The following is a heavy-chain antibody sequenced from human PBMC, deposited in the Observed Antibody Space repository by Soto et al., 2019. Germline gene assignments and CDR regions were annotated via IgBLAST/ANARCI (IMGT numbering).Heavy chain of an antibody. V-gene: IGHV4-39*01. CDR2: IYYSGNS. D-gene: IGHD3-3*01. Sequence: QLQLRESGPGLVKPSETLSLTCTVSGGSISSSSHYWGWIRQPPGKGLEWIGSIYYSGNSYYNPSLESRVTISGDTFKNQFSLRLGAVTASDTAVYFCARQRGAAGYALWSGYYASVFDMWGEGTMVPVSS. CDR1: GGSISSSSHY. J-gene: IGHJ3*02. CDR3: ARQRGAAGYALWSGYYASVFDM.